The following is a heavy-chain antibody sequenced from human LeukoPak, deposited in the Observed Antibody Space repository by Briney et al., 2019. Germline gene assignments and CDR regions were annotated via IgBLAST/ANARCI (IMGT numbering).Heavy chain of an antibody. Sequence: PGGSLRLSCAASGFTFSSYSMNWVRQAPGKGLEWVSSISSSSNYIYYADSVKGRFTIPRDNAKNSLYLQMNSLRAEDTAVYYCASAIAARRGRDYWGQGTLVTVSS. J-gene: IGHJ4*02. CDR1: GFTFSSYS. CDR2: ISSSSNYI. D-gene: IGHD6-6*01. CDR3: ASAIAARRGRDY. V-gene: IGHV3-21*01.